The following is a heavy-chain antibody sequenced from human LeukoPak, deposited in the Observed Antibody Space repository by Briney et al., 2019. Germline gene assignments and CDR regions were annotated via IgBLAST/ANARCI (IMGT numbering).Heavy chain of an antibody. V-gene: IGHV4-30-2*01. D-gene: IGHD2-2*01. CDR2: IYHSGST. CDR3: ARVGKSRDFDY. Sequence: SETLSLTCAVSGGSISSGGYSWSWIRQPPGKGLEWIGYIYHSGSTYYNPSLKSRVTISVDRSKNQFSLKLSSVTAADTAVYYCARVGKSRDFDYWGQGTLVTVSS. CDR1: GGSISSGGYS. J-gene: IGHJ4*02.